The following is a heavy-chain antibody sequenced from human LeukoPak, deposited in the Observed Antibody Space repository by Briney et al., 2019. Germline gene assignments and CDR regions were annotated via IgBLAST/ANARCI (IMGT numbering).Heavy chain of an antibody. CDR2: ISVSGSST. Sequence: GGSLRLSCAASVFTFSSYAMNWVRQAPGTGLEWVSAISVSGSSTYYADSVKGRFTISRDNSINTLWLQMSSLRVEDTAMYYCVKVGTTGSANWFDPWGQGTLVTVSS. V-gene: IGHV3-23*01. CDR1: VFTFSSYA. D-gene: IGHD1-1*01. J-gene: IGHJ5*02. CDR3: VKVGTTGSANWFDP.